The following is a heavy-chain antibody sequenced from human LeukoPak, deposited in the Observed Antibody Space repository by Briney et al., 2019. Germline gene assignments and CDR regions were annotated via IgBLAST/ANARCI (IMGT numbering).Heavy chain of an antibody. CDR2: IGSSGSAI. D-gene: IGHD2-15*01. J-gene: IGHJ3*02. CDR3: ARGGYCSGGTCYWLNDFDI. V-gene: IGHV3-48*03. Sequence: PGGSLRLSCAASGFTFNNHEMNWVRRAPGKGLEWVSYIGSSGSAIYYADSVKGRFTISRDDGDNSLHLQMNSLRAEDTAVYDCARGGYCSGGTCYWLNDFDIWGQGTVVTVSS. CDR1: GFTFNNHE.